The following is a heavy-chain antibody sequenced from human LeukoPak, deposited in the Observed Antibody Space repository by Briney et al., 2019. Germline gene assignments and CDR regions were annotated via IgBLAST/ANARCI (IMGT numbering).Heavy chain of an antibody. CDR1: GFTFSSYW. CDR3: AREGATYYDILLRFDP. D-gene: IGHD3-9*01. V-gene: IGHV3-7*01. J-gene: IGHJ5*02. CDR2: IKQDGSEK. Sequence: GGSLRLSCAASGFTFSSYWMSWVRQAPGKGLEWVANIKQDGSEKYYVDSVKGRFTISRDNAKNSLYLQMNSLRAEDTAVYYCAREGATYYDILLRFDPWGQGTLVTVSS.